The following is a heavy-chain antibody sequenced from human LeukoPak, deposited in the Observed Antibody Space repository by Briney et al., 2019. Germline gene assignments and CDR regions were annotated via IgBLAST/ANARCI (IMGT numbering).Heavy chain of an antibody. Sequence: PSETLSLTCTVSGTSVNSGSYYWSWFRQPPGKGLEWIAYIFYTGSANYSPSLRSRVAISIDTSKNQFSLKLSSVTAADTAVYYCARDSNCAGGTCYDSWGQGTLVTVSS. CDR2: IFYTGSA. J-gene: IGHJ4*02. D-gene: IGHD2-15*01. CDR1: GTSVNSGSYY. V-gene: IGHV4-61*01. CDR3: ARDSNCAGGTCYDS.